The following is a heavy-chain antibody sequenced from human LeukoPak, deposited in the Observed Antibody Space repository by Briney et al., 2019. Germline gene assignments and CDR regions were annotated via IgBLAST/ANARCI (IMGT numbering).Heavy chain of an antibody. J-gene: IGHJ4*02. Sequence: SQTLSLTCTVSGGSISSGGYCWSWIRQPPGKGLEWIGRIHPSGSTNYNPSLKSRVTLSVDTSKNQFSLKLSSVTAADTAVYYCARGPPPDFDYWGRGTLVTVSS. V-gene: IGHV4-61*02. CDR2: IHPSGST. CDR1: GGSISSGGYC. CDR3: ARGPPPDFDY.